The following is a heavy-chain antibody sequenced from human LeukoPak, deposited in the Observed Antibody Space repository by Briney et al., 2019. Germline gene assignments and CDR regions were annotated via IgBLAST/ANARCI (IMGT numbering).Heavy chain of an antibody. D-gene: IGHD4-23*01. V-gene: IGHV4-59*01. CDR1: GGSLRSYY. Sequence: PSETLSLTCTVSGGSLRSYYWSWIWQPPGKGLEWTGYIYYSGSAYYNPSLSSRVTISVDTSKNQFSLKLTSVTAADTAVYSCARVAHYAGNEHDAFDIWGQGTMVTVSS. CDR3: ARVAHYAGNEHDAFDI. CDR2: IYYSGSA. J-gene: IGHJ3*02.